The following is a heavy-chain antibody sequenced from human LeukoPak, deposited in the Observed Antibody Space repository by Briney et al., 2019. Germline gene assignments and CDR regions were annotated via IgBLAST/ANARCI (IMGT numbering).Heavy chain of an antibody. CDR1: GFTFSSYA. Sequence: GGSLRLSCAASGFTFSSYAMTWVRQAPGKGLEWVSSMSSGGSYIYYADSVRGRFTISRDNAKDSLFLLMNGLRVEDTAVYYCARGRPTGSSRRFVVQWGQGTLVTVSS. CDR3: ARGRPTGSSRRFVVQ. V-gene: IGHV3-21*06. CDR2: MSSGGSYI. D-gene: IGHD2-15*01. J-gene: IGHJ4*02.